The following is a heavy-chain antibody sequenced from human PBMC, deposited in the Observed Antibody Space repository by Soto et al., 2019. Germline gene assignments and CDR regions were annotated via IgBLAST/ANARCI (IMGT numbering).Heavy chain of an antibody. J-gene: IGHJ4*02. CDR2: IYWNDDK. Sequence: QITLKESGPTLVKPTQTLTVTCTFSGFSLSTSGVGVGWIRQPHGKALGCLALIYWNDDKRYSRSLKSRLTMTKDTSKHLVVLRMSTMDPVDTATHYCPHSVHDILTGYPHFHYWGQGTLLTASS. D-gene: IGHD3-9*01. CDR3: PHSVHDILTGYPHFHY. CDR1: GFSLSTSGVG. V-gene: IGHV2-5*01.